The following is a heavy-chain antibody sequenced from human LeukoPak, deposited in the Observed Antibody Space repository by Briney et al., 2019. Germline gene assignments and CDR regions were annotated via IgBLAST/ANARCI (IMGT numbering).Heavy chain of an antibody. D-gene: IGHD6-19*01. CDR3: ASVSSGWYGDYFDY. V-gene: IGHV1-2*02. J-gene: IGHJ4*02. CDR2: INPNSGGT. Sequence: GASVKVSCKASGYTFTGYYMHWVRQAPGQGLEWMGWINPNSGGTNYAQKFQGRVTMTRDTSISTAYMELSRLRSDDTAVYHCASVSSGWYGDYFDYWGQGTLVTVSS. CDR1: GYTFTGYY.